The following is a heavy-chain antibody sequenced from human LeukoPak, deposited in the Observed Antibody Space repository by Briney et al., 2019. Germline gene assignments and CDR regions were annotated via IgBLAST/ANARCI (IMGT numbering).Heavy chain of an antibody. Sequence: GGSLRLSRAASGFTFSNYAMHWVRQAPHKGLEWVAVISYDGSTKYYADSVKGRFTISRDNSKNTLSLHMASLTVEDTAMYYCARDHSGYDYWFDYWGQGTLVTVSS. J-gene: IGHJ4*02. V-gene: IGHV3-30-3*01. D-gene: IGHD5-12*01. CDR1: GFTFSNYA. CDR3: ARDHSGYDYWFDY. CDR2: ISYDGSTK.